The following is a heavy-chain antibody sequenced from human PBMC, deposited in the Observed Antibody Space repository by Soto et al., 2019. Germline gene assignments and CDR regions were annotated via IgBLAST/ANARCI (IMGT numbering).Heavy chain of an antibody. CDR3: ARHDSGSGSYAFDI. CDR1: GYSSNRCW. V-gene: IGHV5-51*01. Sequence: ESVRITSTGSGYSSNRCWTGAVRQVRGKGLEWMGIIYPGDSDTRYSPSFQGQVTISADKSISTAYLQWSSLKASDTAMYYCARHDSGSGSYAFDICGQGTMVSV. CDR2: IYPGDSDT. D-gene: IGHD3-10*01. J-gene: IGHJ3*02.